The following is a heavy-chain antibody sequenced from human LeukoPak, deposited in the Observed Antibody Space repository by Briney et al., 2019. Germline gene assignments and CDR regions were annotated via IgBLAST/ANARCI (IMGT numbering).Heavy chain of an antibody. J-gene: IGHJ4*02. CDR3: AKFYGGGY. CDR1: GFTFSSYG. V-gene: IGHV3-30*18. Sequence: GRSLRLSCAASGFTFSSYGMHWVRQAPGKGLEWVAVISYDGSNKYYADSVKGRFTISRDNYKNTLYLQMNSLRAEDTAVYYCAKFYGGGYWGQGTLVTVSS. D-gene: IGHD3-16*01. CDR2: ISYDGSNK.